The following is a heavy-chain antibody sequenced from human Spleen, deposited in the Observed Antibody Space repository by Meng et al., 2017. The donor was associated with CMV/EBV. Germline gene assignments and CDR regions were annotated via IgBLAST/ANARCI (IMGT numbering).Heavy chain of an antibody. D-gene: IGHD2-15*01. CDR3: ARGRAGGGSCYPD. Sequence: QRQVQQWGTGMMHPSEALSLTCADYGGSFSGYYWSWIRQPPGKGLEWIVEINHSGSTNYNPSLKSRVTISVDTSKNQFSLKLSSVTAADTAVYYCARGRAGGGSCYPDWGQGTLVTVFS. CDR1: GGSFSGYY. V-gene: IGHV4-34*01. CDR2: INHSGST. J-gene: IGHJ4*02.